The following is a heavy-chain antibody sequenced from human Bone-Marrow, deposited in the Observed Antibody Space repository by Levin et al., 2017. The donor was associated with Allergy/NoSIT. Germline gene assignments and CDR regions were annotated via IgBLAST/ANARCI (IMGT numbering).Heavy chain of an antibody. Sequence: PGGSLRLSCAVSGVTRNNYTLTWVRQPPGKGLEWVSSINSNSAYIHYGESVRGRFTISRDNSKKLLFLQMNSLRDEDTATYYCASRLTASGGLDVWGHGTTVTVSS. CDR3: ASRLTASGGLDV. D-gene: IGHD5-18*01. CDR1: GVTRNNYT. CDR2: INSNSAYI. V-gene: IGHV3-21*04. J-gene: IGHJ6*02.